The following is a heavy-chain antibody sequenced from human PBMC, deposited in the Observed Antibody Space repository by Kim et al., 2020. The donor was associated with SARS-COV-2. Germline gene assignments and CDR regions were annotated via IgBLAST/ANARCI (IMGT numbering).Heavy chain of an antibody. CDR2: ISAYNGNT. CDR1: GYTFTSYG. CDR3: ARTWGPKYSSGSDY. Sequence: ASVKVSCKASGYTFTSYGISWVRQAPGQGLEWMGWISAYNGNTNYAQKLQGRVTMTTDTSTSTAYMELRSLRSDDTAVYYCARTWGPKYSSGSDYWGQGTLVTVSS. V-gene: IGHV1-18*01. D-gene: IGHD6-19*01. J-gene: IGHJ4*02.